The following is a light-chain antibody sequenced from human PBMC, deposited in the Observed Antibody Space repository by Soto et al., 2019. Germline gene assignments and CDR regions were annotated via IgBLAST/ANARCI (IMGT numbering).Light chain of an antibody. J-gene: IGLJ2*01. CDR1: DGPVTSNHY. CDR3: LLAYSGVRV. CDR2: DTT. V-gene: IGLV7-46*01. Sequence: QTVVTQEPSLTVSPGGTVTLTCGSSDGPVTSNHYPYWYQQRPGQVPRTLIYDTTNRQSWAPARFSGSLVGVKAALTLSGAQPEDEADYYCLLAYSGVRVFGRGTKLTVL.